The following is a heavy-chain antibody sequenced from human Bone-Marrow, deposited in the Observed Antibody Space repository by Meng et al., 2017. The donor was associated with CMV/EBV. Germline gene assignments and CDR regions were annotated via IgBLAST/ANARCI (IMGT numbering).Heavy chain of an antibody. CDR2: ITPLFNTS. V-gene: IGHV1-69*05. CDR1: GGSFSNHA. J-gene: IGHJ2*01. D-gene: IGHD3-22*01. CDR3: ARVGRGVVITSYWYFDL. Sequence: SVKVSRKASGGSFSNHAISWVRQAPGQGLEWMGGITPLFNTSNYPQKFQGRVTFTTDESTSTAYLEQSSLRFEDTAVYYFARVGRGVVITSYWYFDLWGRGTLVTVSS.